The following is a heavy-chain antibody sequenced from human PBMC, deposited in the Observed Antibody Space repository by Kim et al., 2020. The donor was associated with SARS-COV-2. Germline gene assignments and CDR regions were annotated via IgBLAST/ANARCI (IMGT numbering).Heavy chain of an antibody. J-gene: IGHJ3*01. CDR2: ISWDGGST. CDR3: ANDIGRKRQQLVLRFDA. D-gene: IGHD6-13*01. Sequence: GGSLRLSCAASGFTFDDYTMHWVRQAPGKGLEWVSLISWDGGSTYYADSVKGRFTISRDNSKNSLYLQMNSLRTEDTALYYCANDIGRKRQQLVLRFDA. CDR1: GFTFDDYT. V-gene: IGHV3-43*01.